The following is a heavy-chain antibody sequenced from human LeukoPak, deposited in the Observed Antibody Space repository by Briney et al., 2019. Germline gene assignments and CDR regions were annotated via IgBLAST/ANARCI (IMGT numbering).Heavy chain of an antibody. V-gene: IGHV3-7*01. CDR1: GFTFSRYW. D-gene: IGHD6-19*01. CDR2: IKQDGSGE. Sequence: GGTLRLSCVASGFTFSRYWMSWVRQAPGKGLEWVAKIKQDGSGEYYLDSVKGRFTISRDNAKNSLYLQMNSLRADDTAVYFCTTGYSSGWYNEGNYWGQGTLVTVSS. J-gene: IGHJ4*02. CDR3: TTGYSSGWYNEGNY.